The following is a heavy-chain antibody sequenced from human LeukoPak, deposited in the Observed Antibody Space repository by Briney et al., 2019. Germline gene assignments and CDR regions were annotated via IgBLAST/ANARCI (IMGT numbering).Heavy chain of an antibody. V-gene: IGHV1-8*01. CDR2: MNPNSGNT. Sequence: ASVKVSCTASGYTFTSYDINWVRQATGQGLEWMGWMNPNSGNTGYAQKFQGRVTMTRNTSISTAYMELSSLRSEDTAVYYCARGPQIVIWFGELYGMDVWGQGTTVTVSS. J-gene: IGHJ6*02. CDR1: GYTFTSYD. CDR3: ARGPQIVIWFGELYGMDV. D-gene: IGHD3-10*01.